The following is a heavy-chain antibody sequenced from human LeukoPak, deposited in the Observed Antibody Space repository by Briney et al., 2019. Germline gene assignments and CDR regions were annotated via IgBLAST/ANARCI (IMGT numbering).Heavy chain of an antibody. D-gene: IGHD3-10*01. J-gene: IGHJ5*02. CDR2: IYNSGST. CDR3: ARTGSGRSWFDP. CDR1: GGSISRGSYY. V-gene: IGHV4-61*02. Sequence: SETLSLTCIVSGGSISRGSYYWNWIRQPAGKGLEWMGRIYNSGSTNYNPSLKSRVTISTDMSKNQFSLKLSSVTAADTAVYYCARTGSGRSWFDPWGQGTLVTVSS.